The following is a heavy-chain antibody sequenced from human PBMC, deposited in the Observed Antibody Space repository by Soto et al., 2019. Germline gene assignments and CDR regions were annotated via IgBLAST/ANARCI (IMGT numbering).Heavy chain of an antibody. CDR2: IYTSGGT. J-gene: IGHJ6*02. D-gene: IGHD6-13*01. V-gene: IGHV4-4*07. CDR3: ARGAAAGVDYGMDV. CDR1: GGSISSYY. Sequence: QVLLRESGPALVKSSETLSLTCTVSGGSISSYYWSWIRQPAGKGLEWIGRIYTSGGTNYSPSLKSRVTMSVDTSKKQFSLRLNSVTAADTAVYYCARGAAAGVDYGMDVWGQGTAVTVSS.